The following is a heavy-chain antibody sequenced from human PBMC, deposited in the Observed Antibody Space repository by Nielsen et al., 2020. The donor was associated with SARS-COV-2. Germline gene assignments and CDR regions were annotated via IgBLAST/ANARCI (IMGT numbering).Heavy chain of an antibody. CDR1: GFTFSSYG. CDR2: ISWNSGSI. Sequence: GGSLRLSCAASGFTFSSYGMHWVRQAPGKGLEWVSGISWNSGSIGYADSVKGRFTISRDNAKNSLYLQMNSLRAEDTAVYYCARVFLPRRMVRGVIITYDYWGQGTLVTVSS. CDR3: ARVFLPRRMVRGVIITYDY. V-gene: IGHV3-9*01. J-gene: IGHJ4*02. D-gene: IGHD3-10*01.